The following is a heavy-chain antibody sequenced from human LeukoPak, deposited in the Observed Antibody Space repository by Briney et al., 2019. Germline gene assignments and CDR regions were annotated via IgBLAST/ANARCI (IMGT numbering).Heavy chain of an antibody. Sequence: GGFLRLSCAASGFTFSSYAMSWVRQAPGKGLEWVSTFSGTSSTSYADAVKGRVTISRDNSKNTLYLQLNSLRAEDTAVYYCAKLKQWQPQRYFFEYWGQGALVTVAS. CDR3: AKLKQWQPQRYFFEY. CDR1: GFTFSSYA. D-gene: IGHD6-19*01. V-gene: IGHV3-23*01. CDR2: FSGTSST. J-gene: IGHJ4*02.